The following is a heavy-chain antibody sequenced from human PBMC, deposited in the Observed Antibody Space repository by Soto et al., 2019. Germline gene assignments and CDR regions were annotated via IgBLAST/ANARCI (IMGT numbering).Heavy chain of an antibody. CDR1: GFTFSSYY. CDR3: VRARVDY. J-gene: IGHJ4*02. Sequence: EVQLVESGGGLVQPGGSLRLSCAASGFTFSSYYMSWVRQAQGKGLEWVANVNGDGSEKYYGDSLRGRFTISRDNAENSLYLQMNSLRAEDTAVYYCVRARVDYWGQGTLVTVSS. CDR2: VNGDGSEK. V-gene: IGHV3-7*04.